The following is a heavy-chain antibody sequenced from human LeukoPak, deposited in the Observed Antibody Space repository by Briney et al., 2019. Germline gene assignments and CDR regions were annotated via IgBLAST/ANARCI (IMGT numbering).Heavy chain of an antibody. V-gene: IGHV3-53*01. J-gene: IGHJ4*02. CDR3: ARTQDRIAARS. CDR1: GFTVDSNL. D-gene: IGHD6-13*01. Sequence: PGGSLRLSCAASGFTVDSNLMSWVRQAPGRGLEWVSVIYGGDTTYYADSVKGRFTISRDISKNTLYLQMNSLRAEDTAIYYCARTQDRIAARSWGQGTRVTVSS. CDR2: IYGGDTT.